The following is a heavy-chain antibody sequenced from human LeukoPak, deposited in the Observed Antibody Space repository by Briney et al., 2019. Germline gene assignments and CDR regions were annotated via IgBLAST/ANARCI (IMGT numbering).Heavy chain of an antibody. CDR2: ISAYNGNT. D-gene: IGHD1-26*01. CDR3: ARVESPRIVGATLDY. V-gene: IGHV1-18*01. CDR1: GYTFTSYG. Sequence: ASVKVSCKASGYTFTSYGISWVRQAPGQGLEWMGWISAYNGNTNYAQKLQGRVTMTTDTSTSTAYMELRSLRSDNTAVCYCARVESPRIVGATLDYWGQGTLVTVSS. J-gene: IGHJ4*02.